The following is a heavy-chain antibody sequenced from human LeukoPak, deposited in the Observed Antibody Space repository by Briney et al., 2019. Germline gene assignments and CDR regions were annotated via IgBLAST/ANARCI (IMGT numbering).Heavy chain of an antibody. J-gene: IGHJ3*02. CDR1: GFTFSSNY. V-gene: IGHV3-53*01. CDR3: ATDMTTDAFDI. CDR2: IYSGGST. D-gene: IGHD1-1*01. Sequence: GGSLRLSCAASGFTFSSNYMSWVRQAPGKGLEWVSVIYSGGSTYYADSVKGRFTISRDNSKNTLYLQMNSLRAEDTAVYYCATDMTTDAFDIWGQGTMVTVSS.